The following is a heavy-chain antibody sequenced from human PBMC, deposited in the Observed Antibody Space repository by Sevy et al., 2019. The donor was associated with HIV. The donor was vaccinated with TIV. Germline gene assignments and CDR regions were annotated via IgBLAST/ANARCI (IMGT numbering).Heavy chain of an antibody. CDR1: GFTFSRYG. J-gene: IGHJ6*02. D-gene: IGHD6-13*01. CDR3: ANSRGRYEGSSWLYYYYIMDV. Sequence: GGSLRLSCAAAGFTFSRYGMHWARQAPGKGLEWVAVISNDGSDKEYAESVKGRFTVSRDNSKDTVYLQMNSLRPDDTAVYYCANSRGRYEGSSWLYYYYIMDVWGQGTTLTVSS. CDR2: ISNDGSDK. V-gene: IGHV3-30*18.